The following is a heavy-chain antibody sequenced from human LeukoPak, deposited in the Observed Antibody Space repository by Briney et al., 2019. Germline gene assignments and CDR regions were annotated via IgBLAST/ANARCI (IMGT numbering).Heavy chain of an antibody. D-gene: IGHD2-15*01. J-gene: IGHJ5*02. Sequence: PSETLSLTCNVSGGSFSSSSYYWGWIRQPPGKGLEWIGSIYYSGSTYHNPSLKSRVTISVDTSKNQFSLKLSSVTAADTAVYYCARGLVLFCSGGSCYSGRWFDPWGQGTLVTVSS. CDR3: ARGLVLFCSGGSCYSGRWFDP. V-gene: IGHV4-39*07. CDR2: IYYSGST. CDR1: GGSFSSSSYY.